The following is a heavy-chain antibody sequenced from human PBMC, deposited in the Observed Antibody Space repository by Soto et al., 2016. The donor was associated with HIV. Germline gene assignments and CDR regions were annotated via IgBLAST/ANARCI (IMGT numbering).Heavy chain of an antibody. Sequence: EVQLLESGGGLVQPGGSLRLSCAASGFTFSSYAMHWVRQTPGKGLEWVSVISGSADSTYYADSVKGRFTISRDNSKNTLFLQMNSLRGEDTAVYYCAKDTGTFPRTVPFDYVGPGNPGHRLL. CDR1: GFTFSSYA. D-gene: IGHD2-8*02. V-gene: IGHV3-23*01. J-gene: IGHJ4*02. CDR3: AKDTGTFPRTVPFDY. CDR2: ISGSADST.